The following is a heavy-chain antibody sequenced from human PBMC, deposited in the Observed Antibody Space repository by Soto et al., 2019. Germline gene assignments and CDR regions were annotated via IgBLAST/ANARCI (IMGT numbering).Heavy chain of an antibody. CDR3: ARLPTVTKGWFDP. D-gene: IGHD4-4*01. J-gene: IGHJ5*02. CDR1: GGSISSSSYY. Sequence: SETRSLTCTVSGGSISSSSYYWGWIRQPPGKGLEWIGSIYYSGSTYYNPSLKSRVTISVDTSKNQFSLKLSSVTAADTAVYYCARLPTVTKGWFDPWGQGTLVTVSS. CDR2: IYYSGST. V-gene: IGHV4-39*01.